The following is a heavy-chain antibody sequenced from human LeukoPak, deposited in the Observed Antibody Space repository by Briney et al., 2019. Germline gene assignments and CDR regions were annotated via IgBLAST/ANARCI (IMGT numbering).Heavy chain of an antibody. Sequence: SETLSLTCAVYGGSFRGYYWSWIRQPPGKGLEWIGEINHSGSTNYNPSLKSRVTISVDTSKNQFSLKLSSVTAADTAVYYCARLIAAAAYSWFDPWGQGTLVTVSS. CDR1: GGSFRGYY. V-gene: IGHV4-34*01. CDR3: ARLIAAAAYSWFDP. J-gene: IGHJ5*02. CDR2: INHSGST. D-gene: IGHD6-13*01.